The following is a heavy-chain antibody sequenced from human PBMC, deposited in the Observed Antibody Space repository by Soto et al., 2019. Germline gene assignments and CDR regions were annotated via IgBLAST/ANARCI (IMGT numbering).Heavy chain of an antibody. J-gene: IGHJ6*02. CDR3: ARGAARPGYYYYYGMDV. D-gene: IGHD6-6*01. CDR1: GYTFTGYY. V-gene: IGHV1-2*04. CDR2: INPNSGGT. Sequence: ASVKVSCKXSGYTFTGYYMHWVRQAPGQGREWMGWINPNSGGTNYAQKFQGWVTMTRDTSISTAYMELSRLRSDDTAVYYCARGAARPGYYYYYGMDVWGQGTTVTVSS.